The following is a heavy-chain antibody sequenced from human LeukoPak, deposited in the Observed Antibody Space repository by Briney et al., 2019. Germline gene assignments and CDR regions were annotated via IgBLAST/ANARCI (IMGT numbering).Heavy chain of an antibody. CDR2: IYTSGST. V-gene: IGHV4-4*07. J-gene: IGHJ6*03. CDR3: ARETGSSSFYYYYYMDV. D-gene: IGHD6-6*01. Sequence: SEALSLTCTVSGGSISSYYWSWIRQPAGKGLEWIGRIYTSGSTNYNPSLKSRVTMSVDTSKNQFSLKLSSVTAADTAVYYCARETGSSSFYYYYYMDVWGKGTTVTVSS. CDR1: GGSISSYY.